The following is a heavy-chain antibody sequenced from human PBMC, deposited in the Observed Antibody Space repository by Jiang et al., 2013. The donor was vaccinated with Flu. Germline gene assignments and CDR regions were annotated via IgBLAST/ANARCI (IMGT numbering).Heavy chain of an antibody. J-gene: IGHJ6*02. V-gene: IGHV1-69*01. CDR3: AREPGYYGMDV. Sequence: RVTITADESTSTAYMELSSLRSEDTAVYYCAREPGYYGMDVWGQGTTVTVSS.